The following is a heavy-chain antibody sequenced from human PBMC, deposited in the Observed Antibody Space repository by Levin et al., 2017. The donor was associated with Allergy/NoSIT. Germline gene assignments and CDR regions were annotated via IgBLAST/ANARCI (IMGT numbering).Heavy chain of an antibody. V-gene: IGHV4-34*01. CDR3: ARAGNYYDSSGYPVRWWFDP. Sequence: ASETLSLTCAVYGGSFSGYYWSWIRQPPGKGLEWIGEINHSGSTNYNPSLKSRVTISVDTSKNQFSLKLSSVTAADTAVYYCARAGNYYDSSGYPVRWWFDPWGQGTLVTVSS. D-gene: IGHD3-22*01. CDR1: GGSFSGYY. J-gene: IGHJ5*02. CDR2: INHSGST.